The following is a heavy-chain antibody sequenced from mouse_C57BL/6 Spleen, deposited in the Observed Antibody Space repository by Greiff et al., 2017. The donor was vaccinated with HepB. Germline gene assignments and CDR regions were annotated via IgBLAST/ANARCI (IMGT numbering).Heavy chain of an antibody. CDR2: IYPGSGST. CDR1: GYTFTSYW. J-gene: IGHJ2*01. V-gene: IGHV1-55*01. D-gene: IGHD2-3*01. CDR3: ARQGLYDGLYYFDY. Sequence: QVQLQQPGAELVKPGASVKMSCKASGYTFTSYWITWVKQRPGQGLEWIGDIYPGSGSTNYNEKFKSKATLTVDTSSSTAYMQLSSLTSEDSAVYYCARQGLYDGLYYFDYWGQGTTLAVSS.